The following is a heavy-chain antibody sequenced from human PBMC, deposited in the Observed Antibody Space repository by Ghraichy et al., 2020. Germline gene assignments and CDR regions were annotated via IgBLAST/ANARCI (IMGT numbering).Heavy chain of an antibody. CDR3: ARDGYSYGSVY. V-gene: IGHV4-61*01. D-gene: IGHD5-18*01. J-gene: IGHJ4*02. CDR1: GGSVSSGSYY. CDR2: IYYSGST. Sequence: GSLRLSCTVSGGSVSSGSYYWSWIRQPPGKGLEWIGYIYYSGSTNYNPSLKSRVTISVDTSKNQFSLKLSSVTAADTAVYYCARDGYSYGSVYWGQGTLVTVSS.